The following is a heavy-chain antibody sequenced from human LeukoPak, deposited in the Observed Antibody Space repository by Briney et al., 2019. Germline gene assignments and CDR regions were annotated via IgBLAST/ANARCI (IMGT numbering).Heavy chain of an antibody. D-gene: IGHD3-10*01. CDR2: IYYSGST. V-gene: IGHV4-59*01. CDR1: GGSISSYY. Sequence: SETLSLTCTVSGGSISSYYWSWIRQPPGKGLEWIGYIYYSGSTNYKPSLKSRATVSVDTSKNQFSLKLSSVTAADTAVYYCARVEEGYGSGRRENYYYYYMDVWGKGTTVTISS. CDR3: ARVEEGYGSGRRENYYYYYMDV. J-gene: IGHJ6*03.